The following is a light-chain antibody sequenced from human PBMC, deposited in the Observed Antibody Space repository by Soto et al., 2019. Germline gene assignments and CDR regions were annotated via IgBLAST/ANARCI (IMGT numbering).Light chain of an antibody. V-gene: IGKV1-12*01. Sequence: DIQMTQYPSFVSAYVGDKVTITCRASQAVSTWLAWNQQKPGDAPKLLIYAASTLQSGVPSRFSGSGSGTDVTLTNRSLQPEDFATYHCQQSNSFPLTGGGGTKVEIK. CDR3: QQSNSFPLT. CDR2: AAS. CDR1: QAVSTW. J-gene: IGKJ4*01.